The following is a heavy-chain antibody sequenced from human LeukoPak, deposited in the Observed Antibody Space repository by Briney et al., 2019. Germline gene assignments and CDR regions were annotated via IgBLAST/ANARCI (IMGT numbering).Heavy chain of an antibody. CDR2: ICPDGTVT. D-gene: IGHD2-2*01. Sequence: GGSLRLSCAASGFTFSTYCMHWVRQAPGKGPMWVSRICPDGTVTNYADSVKARFIISRDNARNTVYLQMNSLRAEDTAIYYCARVYGSTWYPDAFDIWGQGTMVTVSS. CDR1: GFTFSTYC. CDR3: ARVYGSTWYPDAFDI. J-gene: IGHJ3*02. V-gene: IGHV3-74*01.